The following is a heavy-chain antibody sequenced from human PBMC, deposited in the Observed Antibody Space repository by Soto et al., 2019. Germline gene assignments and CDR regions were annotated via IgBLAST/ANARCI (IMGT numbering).Heavy chain of an antibody. CDR1: GGTFSGYT. V-gene: IGHV1-69*01. J-gene: IGHJ6*02. CDR3: SRDNCGDYVKYYFYGMDV. CDR2: IIPIFGTV. Sequence: QVQLVQSGAEVKKPGSSVKVSCKASGGTFSGYTLSWVRQAPGQGLEWMGGIIPIFGTVNYAQKFQGRVTITADESTSTAYMEVCSVRSEHSAVYYCSRDNCGDYVKYYFYGMDVRCQGSTVTVSS. D-gene: IGHD4-17*01.